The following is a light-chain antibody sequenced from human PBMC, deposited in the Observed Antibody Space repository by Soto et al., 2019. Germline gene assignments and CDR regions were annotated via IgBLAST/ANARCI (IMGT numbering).Light chain of an antibody. CDR1: QDISTY. CDR2: AAS. V-gene: IGKV1-16*02. CDR3: QQYSDSPPT. J-gene: IGKJ1*01. Sequence: DIQMTQSPSSLFASVGDRVTITCRVSQDISTYLAWFQQKPGKAPTSLIYAASNLQSGVPSKFSGSGSGTDFTLTITSLQPEDFATYYCQQYSDSPPTFGQGTKVDIK.